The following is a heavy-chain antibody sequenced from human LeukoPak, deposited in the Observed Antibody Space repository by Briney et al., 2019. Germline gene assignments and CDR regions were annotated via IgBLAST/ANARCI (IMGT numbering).Heavy chain of an antibody. J-gene: IGHJ6*03. CDR3: ARKGPLRDNIPFMDD. CDR1: GGSFSGYY. CDR2: ITDSGST. D-gene: IGHD5/OR15-5a*01. V-gene: IGHV4-34*01. Sequence: SETLSLTCAVYGGSFSGYYWSWIRQPPGKGLEWIGKITDSGSTNYNPSLKSRVTISVDRSRNQFSLKLSSVTAADTAVYFCARKGPLRDNIPFMDDWGEGTTVTVSS.